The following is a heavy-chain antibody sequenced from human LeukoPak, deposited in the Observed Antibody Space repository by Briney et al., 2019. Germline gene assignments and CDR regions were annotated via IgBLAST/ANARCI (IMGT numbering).Heavy chain of an antibody. CDR2: IFHTGHT. D-gene: IGHD3-10*01. V-gene: IGHV4-30-2*01. CDR1: GGSISSGDFP. J-gene: IGHJ4*02. CDR3: ARGFYGAGSHFDY. Sequence: SETLSLTCAVSGGSISSGDFPWSWIRQPPGKGLEWIGYIFHTGHTSYNPSLKSRVTISVELSKNQPSLRLTSVTAADTAVYYCARGFYGAGSHFDYWGQGTLVTVSS.